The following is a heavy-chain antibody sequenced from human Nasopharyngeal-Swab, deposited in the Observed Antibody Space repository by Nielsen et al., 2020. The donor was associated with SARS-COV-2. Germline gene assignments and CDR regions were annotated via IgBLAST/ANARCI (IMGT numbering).Heavy chain of an antibody. Sequence: SETLSLTCTVSGGSISSGDYYWGWIRQPPGKGLEWIGSIYYSGSTYYNPSLKSRVTISVDTSKNQFSLKLSSVTAADTAVYYCASSPRQPPARGWYFDLWGRGTLVTVSS. CDR1: GGSISSGDYY. V-gene: IGHV4-39*07. CDR2: IYYSGST. D-gene: IGHD2-2*01. CDR3: ASSPRQPPARGWYFDL. J-gene: IGHJ2*01.